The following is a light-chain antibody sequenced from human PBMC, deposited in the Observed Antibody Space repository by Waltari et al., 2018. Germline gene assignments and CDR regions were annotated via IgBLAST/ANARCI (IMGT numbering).Light chain of an antibody. CDR3: QQYNIYPRT. CDR1: QSFSSW. Sequence: DIHMTQSPSTLSASVGDRVTITCRASQSFSSWLDWYQQKPGKAPKLLIYQASRVQTGVPSRFSGSESGTEATLTINNLQPDDFATYYCQQYNIYPRTYGQGTKVEIK. CDR2: QAS. J-gene: IGKJ1*01. V-gene: IGKV1-5*03.